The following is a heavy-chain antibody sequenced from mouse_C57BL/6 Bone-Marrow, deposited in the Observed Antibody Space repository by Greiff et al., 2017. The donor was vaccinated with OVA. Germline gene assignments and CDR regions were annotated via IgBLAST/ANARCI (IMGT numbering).Heavy chain of an antibody. CDR1: GYTFTDYY. Sequence: EVQLQQSGPELVKPGASVKISCKASGYTFTDYYMNWVKQSHGKSLEWIGDINPNNGGTSYNQKFKGKATLTVDKSSSTAYMELRSLTSEDSAVYYCARSRYYYGSSHWYFDVWGTGTTVTVSS. CDR2: INPNNGGT. CDR3: ARSRYYYGSSHWYFDV. D-gene: IGHD1-1*01. J-gene: IGHJ1*03. V-gene: IGHV1-26*01.